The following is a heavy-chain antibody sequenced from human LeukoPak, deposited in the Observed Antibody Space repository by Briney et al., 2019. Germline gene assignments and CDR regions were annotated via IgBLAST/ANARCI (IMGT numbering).Heavy chain of an antibody. V-gene: IGHV1-69*13. CDR1: GGTFSSYA. CDR2: IIPIFGTA. CDR3: ARHGSGSYYVVVLDYYYYYGMDV. Sequence: SVTVSCKASGGTFSSYAISWVRQAPGQGLEWMGGIIPIFGTANYAQKFQGRVTITADESTSTAYMELSSLRSEDTAVYYCARHGSGSYYVVVLDYYYYYGMDVWGQGTTVTVSS. D-gene: IGHD3-10*01. J-gene: IGHJ6*02.